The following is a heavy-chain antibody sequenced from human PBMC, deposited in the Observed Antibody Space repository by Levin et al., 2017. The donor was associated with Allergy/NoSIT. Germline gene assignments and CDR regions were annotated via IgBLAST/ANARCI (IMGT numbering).Heavy chain of an antibody. CDR2: ISAYNGNT. Sequence: ASVKVSCKASGYTFTSYGISWVRQAPGQGLEWMGWISAYNGNTNYAQKLQGRVTMTTDTSTSTAYMELRSLRSDDTAVYYCARGIVATILDPPYFDYWGQGTLVTVSS. V-gene: IGHV1-18*01. CDR1: GYTFTSYG. J-gene: IGHJ4*02. D-gene: IGHD5-12*01. CDR3: ARGIVATILDPPYFDY.